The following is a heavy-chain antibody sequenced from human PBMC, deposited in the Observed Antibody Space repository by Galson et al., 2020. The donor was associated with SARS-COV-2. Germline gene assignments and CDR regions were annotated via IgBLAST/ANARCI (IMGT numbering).Heavy chain of an antibody. J-gene: IGHJ6*02. CDR3: ARDEGEEERRIAAAGTHYYYGMDV. V-gene: IGHV1-69*13. Sequence: SVKVSCKASGGTFSSYAISWVRQAPGQGLEWMGGIIPIFGTANYAQKFQGRVTITADESTSTAYMELSSLRSEDTAVYYCARDEGEEERRIAAAGTHYYYGMDVWGQGTTVTVSS. D-gene: IGHD6-13*01. CDR1: GGTFSSYA. CDR2: IIPIFGTA.